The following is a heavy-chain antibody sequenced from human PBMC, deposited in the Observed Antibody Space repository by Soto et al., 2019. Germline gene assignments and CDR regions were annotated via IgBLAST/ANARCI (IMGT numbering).Heavy chain of an antibody. CDR3: ARDLLGYCSGGSCETDDFDI. D-gene: IGHD2-15*01. V-gene: IGHV4-59*02. Sequence: SETLSLTCTVSRASVYSYYWSWVRQPPGKGLEFLGYMSNSGSTKYNPSLKSRVTILDTSRNQFSLKLSSVTAADTAVYYCARDLLGYCSGGSCETDDFDIWGQGTMVTVSS. CDR1: RASVYSYY. CDR2: MSNSGST. J-gene: IGHJ3*02.